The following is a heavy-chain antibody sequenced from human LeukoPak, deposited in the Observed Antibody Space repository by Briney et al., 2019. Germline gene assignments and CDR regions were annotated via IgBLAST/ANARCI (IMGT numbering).Heavy chain of an antibody. CDR2: INSDGSST. V-gene: IGHV3-74*01. CDR1: GFTFSSYW. CDR3: ARDRSGPLLTPTNWFDP. D-gene: IGHD2-15*01. Sequence: GGSLRLSCAASGFTFSSYWMHWVRQAPGKGLVWVSRINSDGSSTSYADSVKGRFTISRDNAKNTLYLQMNSLRAEDTAVYYCARDRSGPLLTPTNWFDPWGQGTLVTVSP. J-gene: IGHJ5*02.